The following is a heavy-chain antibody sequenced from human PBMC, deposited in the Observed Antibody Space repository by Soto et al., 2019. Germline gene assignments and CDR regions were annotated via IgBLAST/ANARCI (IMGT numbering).Heavy chain of an antibody. CDR2: IYWDDDQ. CDR1: GFSLNTNGVG. D-gene: IGHD3-3*02. CDR3: AHAFGGTSWPNDAFDI. Sequence: SGPTLVNPTQTLTLTCTFSGFSLNTNGVGVDWISQPPGKALEWLALIYWDDDQRYSPSLKTRLTITKDTSKNQVVLTMTNMDPVDTATYYCAHAFGGTSWPNDAFDIWGQGTVVTVSS. V-gene: IGHV2-5*02. J-gene: IGHJ3*02.